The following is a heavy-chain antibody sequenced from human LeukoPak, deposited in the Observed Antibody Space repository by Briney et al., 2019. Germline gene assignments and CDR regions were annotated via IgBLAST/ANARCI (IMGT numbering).Heavy chain of an antibody. D-gene: IGHD4-17*01. CDR3: ARDNGDYRLYFEY. V-gene: IGHV4-59*01. CDR1: GGSISSYY. CDR2: IYYSGST. Sequence: SETLSLTCTVSGGSISSYYWSWIRQPPGKGLEWIGYIYYSGSTNYNPSLKSRVTISVDTSKNQFSLKLSSVTAADTAVYYCARDNGDYRLYFEYWGQGTLVTVSS. J-gene: IGHJ4*02.